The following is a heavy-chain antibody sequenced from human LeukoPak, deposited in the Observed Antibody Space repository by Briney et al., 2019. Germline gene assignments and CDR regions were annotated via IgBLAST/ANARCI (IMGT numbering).Heavy chain of an antibody. D-gene: IGHD3-16*01. V-gene: IGHV3-53*01. J-gene: IGHJ4*02. CDR1: GFSVSSNY. CDR2: IYSGGST. Sequence: PGGSLRLSCAASGFSVSSNYMSWVRQAPGKGLEWVSVIYSGGSTYYADSVKGRFTISRDNFKNTLYLQMNSLRAEDTAVYYCARDVPYISWGQGTLVTVSS. CDR3: ARDVPYIS.